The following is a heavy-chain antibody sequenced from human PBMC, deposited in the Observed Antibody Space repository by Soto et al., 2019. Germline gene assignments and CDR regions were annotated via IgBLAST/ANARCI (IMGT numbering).Heavy chain of an antibody. CDR1: GGSISSYY. J-gene: IGHJ4*02. V-gene: IGHV4-59*01. CDR3: SCVSSTLTTRYFDY. CDR2: IYYSGST. D-gene: IGHD3-22*01. Sequence: SETLSLTCTGSGGSISSYYWSWIRQPPGKGLEWIGDIYYSGSTNYNHSLKSRVTISVDTSKIQFSLKLSSVSAADTAVYYCSCVSSTLTTRYFDYCGQGSLVPVAS.